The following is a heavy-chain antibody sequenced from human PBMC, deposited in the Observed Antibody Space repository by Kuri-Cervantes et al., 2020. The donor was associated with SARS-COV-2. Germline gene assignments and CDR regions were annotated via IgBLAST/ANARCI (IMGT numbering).Heavy chain of an antibody. Sequence: ESLKISCAVSGFSFSTYYMIWVRQAPGKGLEWIGSIYYSGSTYYHPSLKSRVTISVDTSKSQFSLKLSSVTAADTAVYYCARSWEDYYGSGSYPTFDYWGQGTLVTVSS. CDR3: ARSWEDYYGSGSYPTFDY. D-gene: IGHD3-10*01. CDR2: IYYSGST. V-gene: IGHV4-59*05. CDR1: GFSFSTYY. J-gene: IGHJ4*02.